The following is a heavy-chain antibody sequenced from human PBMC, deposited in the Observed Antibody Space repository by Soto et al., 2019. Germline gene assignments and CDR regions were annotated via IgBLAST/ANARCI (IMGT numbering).Heavy chain of an antibody. CDR1: GFDFSIYG. J-gene: IGHJ4*02. CDR2: ISYYGGNI. CDR3: AKKSPGGGEAIGDS. V-gene: IGHV3-30*18. Sequence: QVQLVESGGGVVQPGESLRLSCAAFGFDFSIYGMHWVRQAPGKGPEWVAVISYYGGNIYYADSVKGRFTISRDNSKNPLYLKMSGGGVENRATYYCAKKSPGGGEAIGDSGGREPLVTFSS. D-gene: IGHD3-16*01.